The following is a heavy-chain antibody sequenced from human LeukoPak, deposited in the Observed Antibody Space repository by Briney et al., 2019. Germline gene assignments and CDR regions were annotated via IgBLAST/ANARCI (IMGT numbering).Heavy chain of an antibody. CDR3: ARDPISSNWPRGHFFDP. CDR2: INPNGGGT. D-gene: IGHD3-3*02. J-gene: IGHJ5*02. Sequence: ASEKIFCKASGYRFTSYYVNWVRQAPGQGLEWMGIINPNGGGTTYTGKFQGRVTMTRDTSTSTVYMELSSLRPDDTAVYYCARDPISSNWPRGHFFDPWGQGTLVTVSS. CDR1: GYRFTSYY. V-gene: IGHV1-46*01.